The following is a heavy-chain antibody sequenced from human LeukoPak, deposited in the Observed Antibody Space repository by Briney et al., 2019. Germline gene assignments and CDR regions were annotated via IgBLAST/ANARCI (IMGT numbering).Heavy chain of an antibody. CDR1: GGSISSSSYY. D-gene: IGHD3-22*01. J-gene: IGHJ4*02. CDR3: ASKGRKNYDSSGYYYAS. Sequence: SETLSLTCTVSGGSISSSSYYWSWIRQPPGKGLEGSGSIYYSGSTYYNPSLKSRVTIAVDTSKNQFSLKLSSVTAADTAVYSCASKGRKNYDSSGYYYASWGQGTLVTVSS. CDR2: IYYSGST. V-gene: IGHV4-39*01.